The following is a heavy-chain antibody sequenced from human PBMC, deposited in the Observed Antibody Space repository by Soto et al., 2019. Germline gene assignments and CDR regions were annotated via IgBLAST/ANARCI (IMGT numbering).Heavy chain of an antibody. Sequence: QVQLVESGGGMVQPGRSLRLSCAASGFTFSSYAMHWVRQAPGKGLEWVAVISYDGSNKYYADSVKGRFTISRDNSKNTLYLQMNSLRAEDTAVYYCARDPGYGGNQGHAFDIWGQGTMVTVSS. J-gene: IGHJ3*02. D-gene: IGHD2-15*01. V-gene: IGHV3-30-3*01. CDR3: ARDPGYGGNQGHAFDI. CDR1: GFTFSSYA. CDR2: ISYDGSNK.